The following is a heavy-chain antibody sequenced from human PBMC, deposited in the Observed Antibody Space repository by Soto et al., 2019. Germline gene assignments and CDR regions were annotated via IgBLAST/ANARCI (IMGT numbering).Heavy chain of an antibody. J-gene: IGHJ4*02. Sequence: GGSLRLSCAASEFTFSSYAMSWVRQAPGKGLEWVSGTGGSGRDRYYADSVKGRFTISRDNSKNTLYLQMNSLRAEDTAVYYCAKGKCSSTTCYAPFDYWGQGTLVTVS. CDR1: EFTFSSYA. D-gene: IGHD2-2*01. V-gene: IGHV3-23*01. CDR3: AKGKCSSTTCYAPFDY. CDR2: TGGSGRDR.